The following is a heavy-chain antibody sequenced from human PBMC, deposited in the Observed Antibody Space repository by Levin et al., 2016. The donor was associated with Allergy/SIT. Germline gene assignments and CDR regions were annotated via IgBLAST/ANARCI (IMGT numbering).Heavy chain of an antibody. J-gene: IGHJ6*02. V-gene: IGHV5-10-1*01. CDR3: ARLEVKSSSSGEHQDYYYGMDV. CDR2: IDPSDSYT. D-gene: IGHD6-6*01. Sequence: VRQMPGKGLEWMGRIDPSDSYTNYSPSFQGHVTISADKSISTAYLQWSSLKASDTAMYYCARLEVKSSSSGEHQDYYYGMDVWGQGTTVTVSS.